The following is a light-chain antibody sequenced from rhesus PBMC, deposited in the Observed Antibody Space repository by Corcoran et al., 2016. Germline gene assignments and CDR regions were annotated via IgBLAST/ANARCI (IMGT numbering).Light chain of an antibody. V-gene: IGKV1-28*01. CDR2: AAS. J-gene: IGKJ3*01. CDR1: QGISSY. Sequence: DIQMTQSPSSLSASVGDTVTITCRASQGISSYLNLFQQKPGKAPKLLIYAASSLESGVPSRFSGSGSGTEFTLTISSLQPEDFAAYYCLQHNSYPFTFGPGTKLDIK. CDR3: LQHNSYPFT.